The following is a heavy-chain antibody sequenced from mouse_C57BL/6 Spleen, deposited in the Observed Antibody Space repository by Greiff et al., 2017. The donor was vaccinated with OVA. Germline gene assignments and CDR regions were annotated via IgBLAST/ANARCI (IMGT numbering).Heavy chain of an antibody. Sequence: VQLQQSGPVLVKPGASVKMSCKASGYTFTDYYMNWVKQSHGKSLEWIGVINPYNGGTSYNQKFKGKATLTVDKSSSTAYMELNSLTSEDSAVYYCARWLLPYFDYWGQGTTRTVSS. CDR2: INPYNGGT. CDR3: ARWLLPYFDY. CDR1: GYTFTDYY. D-gene: IGHD2-3*01. J-gene: IGHJ2*01. V-gene: IGHV1-19*01.